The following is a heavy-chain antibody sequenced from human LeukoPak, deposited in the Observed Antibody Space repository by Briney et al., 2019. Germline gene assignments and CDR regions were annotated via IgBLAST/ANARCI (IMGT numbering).Heavy chain of an antibody. J-gene: IGHJ4*02. CDR3: ARGLLVAPGWDY. CDR2: ISWNSGSI. CDR1: GFTFDDYA. Sequence: GGSLRLSCAASGFTFDDYAMHWVRQAPGKGLEWVSGISWNSGSIGYADSVKGRFTISRDNAKNSLYLQMNSLRAEDTAVYYCARGLLVAPGWDYWGQGTLVTVSS. V-gene: IGHV3-9*01. D-gene: IGHD2-8*02.